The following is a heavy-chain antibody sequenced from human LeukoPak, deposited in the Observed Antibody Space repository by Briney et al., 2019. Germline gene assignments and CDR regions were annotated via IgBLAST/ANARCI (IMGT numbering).Heavy chain of an antibody. D-gene: IGHD4-17*01. V-gene: IGHV3-30-3*02. Sequence: QPGGSLRLSCAASGFTFSSYAMHWVRQTPGKGLEWVAVMSSDGSKKYYADSVKGRFTISRDNSKNTLYLQMNSLRAEDTAVYYCAKKFRGTTVISGDYSDYWGQGTLVTVSS. CDR3: AKKFRGTTVISGDYSDY. J-gene: IGHJ4*02. CDR2: MSSDGSKK. CDR1: GFTFSSYA.